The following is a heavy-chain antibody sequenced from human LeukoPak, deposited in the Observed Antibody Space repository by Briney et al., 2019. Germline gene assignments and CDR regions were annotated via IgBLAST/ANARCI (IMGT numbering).Heavy chain of an antibody. Sequence: PGGSLRLSCAASGFTFSSEAMTWVRQAPGKGLECVSSISDSGRTTYYADSVKGRFTISRDNSKSTVYLQMNSLRAEDTALYYCAKGLGFLPQFDYWGQGTLVAVSS. V-gene: IGHV3-23*01. D-gene: IGHD6-19*01. J-gene: IGHJ4*02. CDR3: AKGLGFLPQFDY. CDR1: GFTFSSEA. CDR2: ISDSGRTT.